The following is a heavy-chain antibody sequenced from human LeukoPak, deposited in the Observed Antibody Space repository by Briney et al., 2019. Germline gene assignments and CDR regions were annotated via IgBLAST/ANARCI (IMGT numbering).Heavy chain of an antibody. Sequence: SETLSLTCTVSGGSISSYYWSWIRQPPGKGLEWIGYIYYSGSTNNNPSLKSRVTISVDTSKNQFSLKLSSVTAADTAVYYCAGEVAPDDNWLDPWGQGTLVTVSS. CDR1: GGSISSYY. J-gene: IGHJ5*02. CDR3: AGEVAPDDNWLDP. D-gene: IGHD2-15*01. CDR2: IYYSGST. V-gene: IGHV4-59*08.